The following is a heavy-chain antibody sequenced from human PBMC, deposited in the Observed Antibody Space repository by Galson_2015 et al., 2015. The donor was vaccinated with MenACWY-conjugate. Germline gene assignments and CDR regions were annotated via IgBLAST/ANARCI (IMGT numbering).Heavy chain of an antibody. V-gene: IGHV3-48*02. CDR1: GFTFSSYS. CDR3: ARYCSSTSCYPYYYYGMDV. D-gene: IGHD2-2*01. CDR2: ISSSSTI. Sequence: SLRLSCAASGFTFSSYSMNWVRQAPGKGLEWVSYISSSSTIYYADSVKGRFTISRDNAKNSLYLQMNSLRDEDTAVYYCARYCSSTSCYPYYYYGMDVWGQGTTVTVSS. J-gene: IGHJ6*02.